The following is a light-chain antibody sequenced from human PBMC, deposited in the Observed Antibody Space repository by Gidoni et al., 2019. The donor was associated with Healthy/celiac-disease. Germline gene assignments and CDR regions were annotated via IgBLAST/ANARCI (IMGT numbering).Light chain of an antibody. Sequence: DIQMTQSPSTLSASVGNRVTITCRASQSISSRLAWYQQKPGKAPKILIYKASSLESGVPSRFSGSGSGTECTLTIRSLQPDDFATYYCQQYNSFPITFGQGTRLEIK. V-gene: IGKV1-5*03. CDR3: QQYNSFPIT. J-gene: IGKJ5*01. CDR2: KAS. CDR1: QSISSR.